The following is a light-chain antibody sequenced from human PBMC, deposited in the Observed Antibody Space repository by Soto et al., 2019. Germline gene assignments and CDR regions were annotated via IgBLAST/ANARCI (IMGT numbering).Light chain of an antibody. CDR1: QSISIN. J-gene: IGKJ4*01. V-gene: IGKV3-15*01. Sequence: EIVMTQSPATLSVSPGERATLSCRASQSISINLAWYQQKPGQAPRLLISGASIRATGVPGRFSGSGSGTDFTLTISSLQSEDFAVYYCQQYDSWPPLTFGGGTKVEIK. CDR2: GAS. CDR3: QQYDSWPPLT.